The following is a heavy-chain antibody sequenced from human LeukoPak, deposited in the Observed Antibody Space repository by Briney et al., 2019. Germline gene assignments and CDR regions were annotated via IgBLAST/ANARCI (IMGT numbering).Heavy chain of an antibody. CDR1: GFTFSSYA. Sequence: GGSLRLSCAASGFTFSSYAMSWVRQAPGKGLEWVSAISGSGGSTYYADSVKGRFTISRDNSKNTLYLQMNSLRAEDTAVYYCAKETPTGSSWYTGAFDIWGQGTMVTVSS. CDR2: ISGSGGST. V-gene: IGHV3-23*01. J-gene: IGHJ3*02. CDR3: AKETPTGSSWYTGAFDI. D-gene: IGHD6-13*01.